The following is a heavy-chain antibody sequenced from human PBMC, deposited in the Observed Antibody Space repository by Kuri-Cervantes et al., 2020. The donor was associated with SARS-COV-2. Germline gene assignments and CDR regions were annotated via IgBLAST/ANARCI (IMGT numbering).Heavy chain of an antibody. CDR1: CYTFTSYG. Sequence: ASVKISCKASCYTFTSYGIIWVRQAPGQGLEWMGWISGDNGDTNYAQKFQGRVTITKDTSTSTAYMELRSLRSDDTAVYFCASDYDSSAYFHSYAVDIWGQGTMVTVSS. J-gene: IGHJ3*02. CDR2: ISGDNGDT. CDR3: ASDYDSSAYFHSYAVDI. D-gene: IGHD3-22*01. V-gene: IGHV1-18*04.